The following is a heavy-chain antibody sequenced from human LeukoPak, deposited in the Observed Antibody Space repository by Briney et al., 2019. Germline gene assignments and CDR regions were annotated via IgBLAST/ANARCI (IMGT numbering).Heavy chain of an antibody. J-gene: IGHJ5*02. Sequence: PSETPSLTCTVSGGSISSYYWSWIRQPPGKGLEWIGYIYYSGSTNYNPSLKSRVTISVDTSKNQFSLKLSSVTAADTAVYYCARAIPYNWIDPWGQGTLVTVSS. CDR3: ARAIPYNWIDP. D-gene: IGHD2-2*02. V-gene: IGHV4-59*01. CDR1: GGSISSYY. CDR2: IYYSGST.